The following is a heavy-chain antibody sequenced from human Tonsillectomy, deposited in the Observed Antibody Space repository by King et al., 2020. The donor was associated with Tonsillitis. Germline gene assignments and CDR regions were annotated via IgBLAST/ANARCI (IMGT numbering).Heavy chain of an antibody. CDR1: GFTFSSYA. CDR3: ARGRGPLLWFGEFRNWFEP. CDR2: ISYDGINK. V-gene: IGHV3-30-3*01. D-gene: IGHD3-10*01. Sequence: VQLVESGGGVVQPGRSLRLSCAASGFTFSSYAVHWVRQAPGKGLEWVAVISYDGINKYYADSVKGRFTISRDNSKNTLYLQMNSLRVEDTAVYYCARGRGPLLWFGEFRNWFEPWGQGTLVSVSS. J-gene: IGHJ5*02.